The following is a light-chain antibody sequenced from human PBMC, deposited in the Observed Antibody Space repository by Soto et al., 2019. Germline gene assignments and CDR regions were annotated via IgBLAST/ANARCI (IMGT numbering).Light chain of an antibody. CDR3: QSYDSGLRASYV. Sequence: QAVLTQPPSVSGAPGQRVTISCTGSSSNIGAHYDVHWYQQLPGTAPKLLIYGNSNRPSGVPDRFSGSKSGTSASLAITGLQPEDEADYYCQSYDSGLRASYVFGTGTKLTVL. V-gene: IGLV1-40*01. CDR1: SSNIGAHYD. J-gene: IGLJ1*01. CDR2: GNS.